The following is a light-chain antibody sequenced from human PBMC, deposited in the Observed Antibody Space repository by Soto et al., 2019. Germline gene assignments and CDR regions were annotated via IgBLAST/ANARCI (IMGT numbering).Light chain of an antibody. V-gene: IGLV2-14*03. CDR3: CSYTSDSAYV. CDR1: SSDVGGSNS. J-gene: IGLJ1*01. Sequence: QSALTQPASVSESPGQSITFSCTGTSSDVGGSNSVSWYHHYPGKAPKLILYDVTNRPPGVSNRFSGSKSGNTASLTISGLQAEDEADYYCCSYTSDSAYVFGTGTKLTVL. CDR2: DVT.